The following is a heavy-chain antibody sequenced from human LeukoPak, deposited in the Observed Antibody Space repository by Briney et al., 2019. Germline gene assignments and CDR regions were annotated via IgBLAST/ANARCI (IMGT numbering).Heavy chain of an antibody. J-gene: IGHJ6*03. CDR1: GFTFSSYW. Sequence: GGSLRLSCAASGFTFSSYWMSWVRQAPGKGLEWVANIKQDGSEKYYVDSVKGQFTISRDNAKNSLYLQMNSLRAEDTAVYYCARVSSSWSGGYYYYYMDVWGKGTTVTVSS. CDR2: IKQDGSEK. CDR3: ARVSSSWSGGYYYYYMDV. D-gene: IGHD6-13*01. V-gene: IGHV3-7*01.